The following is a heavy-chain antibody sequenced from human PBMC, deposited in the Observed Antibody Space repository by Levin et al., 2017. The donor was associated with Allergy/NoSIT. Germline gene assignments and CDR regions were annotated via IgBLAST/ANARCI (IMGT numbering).Heavy chain of an antibody. J-gene: IGHJ4*02. D-gene: IGHD3-16*02. CDR2: IYYSGST. V-gene: IGHV4-39*01. Sequence: PSQTLSLTCTVSGGSISSSSYYWGWIRQPPGKGLEWIGSIYYSGSTYYNPSLKSRVTISVDTSKNQFSLKLTSVTAADTAVYHCARQDYDYVWGNYRNDYWGQGTLVTVSS. CDR3: ARQDYDYVWGNYRNDY. CDR1: GGSISSSSYY.